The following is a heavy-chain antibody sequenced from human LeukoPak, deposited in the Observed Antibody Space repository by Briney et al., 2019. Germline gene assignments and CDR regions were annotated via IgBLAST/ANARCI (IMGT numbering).Heavy chain of an antibody. D-gene: IGHD6-13*01. CDR2: INHSGST. CDR3: ARGGWDKQKQQPYSY. CDR1: GGSFSGYY. Sequence: SETLSLTCAVYGGSFSGYYWSWLRQPPGKGLEWIGEINHSGSTNYNPSLKSRVTISVDTSKNQFSLKLSSVTAADTAVYYCARGGWDKQKQQPYSYWGQGTLVTVSS. J-gene: IGHJ4*02. V-gene: IGHV4-34*01.